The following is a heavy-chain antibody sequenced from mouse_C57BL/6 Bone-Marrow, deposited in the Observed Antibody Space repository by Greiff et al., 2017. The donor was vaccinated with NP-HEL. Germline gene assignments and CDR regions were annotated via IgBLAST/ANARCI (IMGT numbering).Heavy chain of an antibody. D-gene: IGHD1-1*01. CDR3: ARFYYGSSYLFDY. V-gene: IGHV1-64*01. Sequence: VQLQQSGAELVKPGASVKLSCKASGYTFTSYWMHWVKQRPGQGLEWIGMIHPNSGSTNYNEKFKSKATLTVDKSSSTAYMQLSSLTSEDSAVYYCARFYYGSSYLFDYWGQGTTLTVSS. J-gene: IGHJ2*01. CDR1: GYTFTSYW. CDR2: IHPNSGST.